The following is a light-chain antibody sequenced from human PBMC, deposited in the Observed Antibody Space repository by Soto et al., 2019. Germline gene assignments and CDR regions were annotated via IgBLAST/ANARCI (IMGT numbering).Light chain of an antibody. J-gene: IGKJ1*01. CDR3: QQYDSLWT. V-gene: IGKV1-5*01. CDR2: DAS. Sequence: DIRMTQSPSTLSASVGDRVTITCRATQSVSRWLAWYQHKPGKAPKLLIYDASSLQSGVPSRFSGSGSGTDFTLTISSLQPDDFATYYCQQYDSLWTFGQGTKVEIK. CDR1: QSVSRW.